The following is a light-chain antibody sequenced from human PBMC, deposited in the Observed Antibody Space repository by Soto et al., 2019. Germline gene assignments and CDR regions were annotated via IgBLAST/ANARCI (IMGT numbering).Light chain of an antibody. Sequence: QSALTQPRSVSGSPGQSVTISCTGTSSDVGGYNYVSWYQQHPGKAPKLMIYDVSKRPSGVPDRFSGSKSSNTAFLTISGLQAEDEADYYCCLYAGSYTHVFGTGTKLTVL. CDR3: CLYAGSYTHV. CDR1: SSDVGGYNY. J-gene: IGLJ1*01. CDR2: DVS. V-gene: IGLV2-11*01.